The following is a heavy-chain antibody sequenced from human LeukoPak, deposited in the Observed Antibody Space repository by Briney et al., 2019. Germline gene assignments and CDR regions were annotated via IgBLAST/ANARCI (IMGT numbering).Heavy chain of an antibody. CDR2: IYSGGDT. D-gene: IGHD2-2*01. V-gene: IGHV3-66*01. Sequence: GGFLRLSCAASGFTVSSNYMSWVRQAPGKGLEWVSVIYSGGDTYYADSVKGRFTISRDTSKNTLYLQMNSLRAEDTAVYYCTLVPPNPWGQGTLVTVSS. J-gene: IGHJ5*02. CDR3: TLVPPNP. CDR1: GFTVSSNY.